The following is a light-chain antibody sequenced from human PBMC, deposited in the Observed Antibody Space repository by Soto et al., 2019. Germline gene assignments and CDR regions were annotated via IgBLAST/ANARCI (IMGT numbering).Light chain of an antibody. Sequence: QPVLTQSSSASASLGSSVRLTCTLSSGHSSYIIAWHQQQPGKAPRYLMKLEGSGSYNKGSGIPDRFSGSSSGPDRYLTISNLQFEDEADYYCETWDINTRVFGGGTKVTVL. J-gene: IGLJ3*02. CDR2: LEGSGSY. CDR1: SGHSSYI. CDR3: ETWDINTRV. V-gene: IGLV4-60*02.